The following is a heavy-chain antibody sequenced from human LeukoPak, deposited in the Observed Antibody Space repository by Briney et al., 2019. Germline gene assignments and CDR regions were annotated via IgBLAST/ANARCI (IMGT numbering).Heavy chain of an antibody. J-gene: IGHJ4*02. CDR3: ARTRYSSRNFDC. D-gene: IGHD6-13*01. Sequence: GGSLRLSCVASGFTFRGYWMSWVRQAPGKGLEWVANTKQDGSEKYYVDSVKGRFTISRDNAKNSLYLQMDSLRVEDTAVYYCARTRYSSRNFDCWGQGALVTVSS. CDR2: TKQDGSEK. V-gene: IGHV3-7*01. CDR1: GFTFRGYW.